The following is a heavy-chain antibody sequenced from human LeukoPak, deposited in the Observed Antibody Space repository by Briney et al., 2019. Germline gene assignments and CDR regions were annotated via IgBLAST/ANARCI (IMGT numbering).Heavy chain of an antibody. D-gene: IGHD3-3*01. CDR3: AKDRWSGFSAFEY. CDR1: GLSISNDW. J-gene: IGHJ4*02. Sequence: GGSPRLSCAASGLSISNDWMSWVRQAPGKGLEWVSSISSSSSYIYYADSVKGRFTISRDNAKNSLYLQMNSLRAEDTAVYYCAKDRWSGFSAFEYWGRGALVTASS. V-gene: IGHV3-21*01. CDR2: ISSSSSYI.